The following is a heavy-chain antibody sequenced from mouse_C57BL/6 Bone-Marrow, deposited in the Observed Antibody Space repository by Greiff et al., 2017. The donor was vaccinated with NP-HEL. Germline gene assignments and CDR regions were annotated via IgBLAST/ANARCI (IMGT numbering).Heavy chain of an antibody. CDR3: ARPPGVDY. CDR2: IYPRSGNT. D-gene: IGHD4-1*01. CDR1: GYTFTSYG. J-gene: IGHJ2*01. V-gene: IGHV1-81*01. Sequence: QVQLKQSGAELARPGASVKLSCKASGYTFTSYGISWVKQRTGQGLEWIGEIYPRSGNTYYNEKFNGKATLTADKSSSTAYMELRSLTSEDSAVYFCARPPGVDYWGQGTTLTVSS.